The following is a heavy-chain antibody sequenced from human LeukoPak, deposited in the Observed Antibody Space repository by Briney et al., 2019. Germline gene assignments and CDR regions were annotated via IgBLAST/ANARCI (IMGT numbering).Heavy chain of an antibody. Sequence: SETLSLTCAVYGWSFNDYYWNWIRQPPGKGLEWIGEINARGDTNFNPSLKSRVTISVDTSKNQFSLKLSSVTAADTAVYYCARAVKYSSSWIGPNYYYYMDVWGKGTTVTVSS. CDR3: ARAVKYSSSWIGPNYYYYMDV. J-gene: IGHJ6*03. CDR1: GWSFNDYY. V-gene: IGHV4-34*01. D-gene: IGHD6-13*01. CDR2: INARGDT.